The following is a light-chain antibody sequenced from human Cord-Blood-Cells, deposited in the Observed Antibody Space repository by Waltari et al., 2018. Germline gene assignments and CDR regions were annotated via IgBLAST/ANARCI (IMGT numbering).Light chain of an antibody. V-gene: IGLV3-1*01. CDR3: QAWDSNTHVV. Sequence: SYELTQPPSVSVSPGPTASITCSGDKLGDQYACWYQQKPGQSPVLVIYQDSKRPSGIPERFSGSNSGNTATLTISGTQAMDEADYYCQAWDSNTHVVFGGGTKLTVL. CDR2: QDS. J-gene: IGLJ2*01. CDR1: KLGDQY.